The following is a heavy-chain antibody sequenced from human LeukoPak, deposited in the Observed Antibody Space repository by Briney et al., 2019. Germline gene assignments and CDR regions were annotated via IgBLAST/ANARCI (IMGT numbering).Heavy chain of an antibody. Sequence: GGSLRLSCATSGFTFRSYAMIWVRQAPERGLQWVSGISGSGTYYADFAKGRFTISRDNSKNTLYLQMNSLRAEDTATYYCARDPNGDYIGAFDMWGQGAMVTVS. CDR3: ARDPNGDYIGAFDM. CDR2: ISGSGT. V-gene: IGHV3-23*01. J-gene: IGHJ3*02. CDR1: GFTFRSYA. D-gene: IGHD4-17*01.